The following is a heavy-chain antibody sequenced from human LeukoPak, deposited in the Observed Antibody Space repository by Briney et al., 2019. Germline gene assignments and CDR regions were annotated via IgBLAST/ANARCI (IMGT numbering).Heavy chain of an antibody. J-gene: IGHJ4*02. CDR1: GFTFSTHS. Sequence: PGGSLRLSCAASGFTFSTHSMNWVRRAPGKGLEWVSSISSSSSYIFSADSVKGRFTISRDNAKNSLYLQMNSLRAEDTAVYYCARNTVTKYYFDFGGQGTLLTVPS. CDR3: ARNTVTKYYFDF. V-gene: IGHV3-21*01. D-gene: IGHD4-17*01. CDR2: ISSSSSYI.